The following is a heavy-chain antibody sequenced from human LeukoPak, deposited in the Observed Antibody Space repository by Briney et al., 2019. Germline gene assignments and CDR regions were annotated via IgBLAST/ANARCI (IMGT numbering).Heavy chain of an antibody. CDR2: ISSSGSTI. V-gene: IGHV3-11*04. Sequence: PGGSLRLSCAASGFTFSDYYMSWIRQAPGKGLEWVSYISSSGSTIYYADSVKGRFTISRDNAKNTLYLQMNSLRAEDTAVYYCARAGDSNRYYFDYWGQGTLVTVSS. CDR1: GFTFSDYY. J-gene: IGHJ4*02. CDR3: ARAGDSNRYYFDY. D-gene: IGHD6-13*01.